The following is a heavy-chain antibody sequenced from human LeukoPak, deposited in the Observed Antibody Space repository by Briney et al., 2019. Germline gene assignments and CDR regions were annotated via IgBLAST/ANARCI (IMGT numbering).Heavy chain of an antibody. CDR3: AKDQDYYDTLYYFDY. J-gene: IGHJ4*02. D-gene: IGHD3-22*01. Sequence: GGSLRLSCAASGFTVSSNYMSWVRQAPGKGLEWVAVISYDGSNKYYADSVKGRFTISRDNSKNTLYLQMNSLRAEDTAVYYCAKDQDYYDTLYYFDYWGQGTLVTVSS. CDR1: GFTVSSNY. CDR2: ISYDGSNK. V-gene: IGHV3-30*18.